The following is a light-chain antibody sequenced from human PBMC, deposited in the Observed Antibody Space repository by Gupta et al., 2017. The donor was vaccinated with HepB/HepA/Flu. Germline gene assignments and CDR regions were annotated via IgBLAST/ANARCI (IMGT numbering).Light chain of an antibody. J-gene: IGLJ1*01. Sequence: QSALTPSAPVSGSPGHSITISCTGTSGDVDGYNYVSWYQQHPGKAPKLMIYDVSKRPSGVSNRFSGPKSGNTASLTISGLQAEDEADYWCSSYTSRSTHVFGAGTKVTVL. CDR3: SSYTSRSTHV. CDR1: SGDVDGYNY. CDR2: DVS. V-gene: IGLV2-14*01.